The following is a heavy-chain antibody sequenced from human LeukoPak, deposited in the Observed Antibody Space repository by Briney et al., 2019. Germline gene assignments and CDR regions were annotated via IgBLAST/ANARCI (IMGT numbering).Heavy chain of an antibody. Sequence: PGGSLRLSCVVSGFTLSRYGVHWVRQAPGKGLGWVAVMWSDGNRKYYAESVKGRFTVSRDNPKNTLYLPMDSLRAEDTAVYYCARDADTSSHYSYLDYWGQGTLVTVSS. V-gene: IGHV3-33*01. D-gene: IGHD3-22*01. J-gene: IGHJ4*02. CDR3: ARDADTSSHYSYLDY. CDR2: MWSDGNRK. CDR1: GFTLSRYG.